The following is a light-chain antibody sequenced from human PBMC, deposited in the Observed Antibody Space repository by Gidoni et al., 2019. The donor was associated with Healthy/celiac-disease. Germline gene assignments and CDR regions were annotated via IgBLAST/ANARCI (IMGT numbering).Light chain of an antibody. CDR1: RSNIGAGYD. CDR2: GNN. V-gene: IGLV1-40*01. J-gene: IGLJ3*02. CDR3: QSYATSLSGSRV. Sequence: QSVLTQPPSVSRAPGHRVTISCTGTRSNIGAGYDVRWYPQLPGTAPRLLLYGNNNRPSGVPDRFSGSKSGTSASLAITGLQAEDEADYYCQSYATSLSGSRVFGGGTKLTVL.